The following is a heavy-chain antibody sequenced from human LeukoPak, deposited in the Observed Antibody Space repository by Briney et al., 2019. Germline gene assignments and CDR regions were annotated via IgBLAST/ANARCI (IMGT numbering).Heavy chain of an antibody. V-gene: IGHV1-2*02. Sequence: ASVKVSGKSSGYTFTGYYMHWVRQAPGQGLEWMGWINPNSGGTNYAQKFQGRVTMTRDTSISTAYMELSRLRSDDTAVYYCARGRYSESPFDYWGQGTLVTVSS. CDR1: GYTFTGYY. CDR3: ARGRYSESPFDY. J-gene: IGHJ4*02. D-gene: IGHD1-26*01. CDR2: INPNSGGT.